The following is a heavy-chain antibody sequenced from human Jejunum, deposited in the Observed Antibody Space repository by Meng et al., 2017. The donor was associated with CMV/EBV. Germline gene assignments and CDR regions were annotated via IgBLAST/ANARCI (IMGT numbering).Heavy chain of an antibody. CDR2: IYSGGST. Sequence: VQLVESGGGWIQPGGSLRLSCAASGFTVSSNYMSWVRQAPGKGLEWVSVIYSGGSTYYADSVKGRFTISRDNSKNTLYLQMNSLRVEDTAVYYCATLNYGSGSSSDYWGQGTLVTVSS. CDR3: ATLNYGSGSSSDY. V-gene: IGHV3-53*01. D-gene: IGHD3-10*01. J-gene: IGHJ4*02. CDR1: GFTVSSNY.